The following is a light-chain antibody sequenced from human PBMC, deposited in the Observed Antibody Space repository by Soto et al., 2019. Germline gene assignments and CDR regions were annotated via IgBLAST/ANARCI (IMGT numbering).Light chain of an antibody. CDR3: SSYTSSRTHVV. Sequence: QSALTQPASVSGSPGQSITISCTGTSADVGGYNFVSWYQHHPGKAPKLMIYDVSNRPSGVSNRFSGSKSANTASLTISGLQAEYEADYYCSSYTSSRTHVVFGGGTKHTVL. V-gene: IGLV2-14*03. CDR2: DVS. J-gene: IGLJ2*01. CDR1: SADVGGYNF.